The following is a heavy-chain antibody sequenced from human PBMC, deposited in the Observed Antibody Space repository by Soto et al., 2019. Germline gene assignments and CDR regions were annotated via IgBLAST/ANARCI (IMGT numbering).Heavy chain of an antibody. CDR3: ARVRDYYDSSGSPTDY. V-gene: IGHV1-69*01. D-gene: IGHD3-22*01. CDR2: IIPIFGTA. Sequence: SVNLSCTGSGGTFSSYASSWVRTAPGQGLEWMGGIIPIFGTANYAQKFQGRVTITADESTSTAYMELSSLRSEDTAVYYCARVRDYYDSSGSPTDYWGQGTLVTVSA. J-gene: IGHJ4*02. CDR1: GGTFSSYA.